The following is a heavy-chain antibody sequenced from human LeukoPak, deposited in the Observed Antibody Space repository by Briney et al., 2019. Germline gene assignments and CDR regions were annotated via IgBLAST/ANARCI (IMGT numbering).Heavy chain of an antibody. D-gene: IGHD1-26*01. V-gene: IGHV3-30*02. CDR1: GFTFSSYG. CDR3: AKEGGGGATTGSNAY. J-gene: IGHJ4*02. Sequence: GGSLRLSCAASGFTFSSYGMHWVRQAPGKGLEWVAFIRYDGSNKYYADSVKGRFTISRDNSKNTLYLQMNSLRAEGTAVYYCAKEGGGGATTGSNAYWGQGTPVTVSS. CDR2: IRYDGSNK.